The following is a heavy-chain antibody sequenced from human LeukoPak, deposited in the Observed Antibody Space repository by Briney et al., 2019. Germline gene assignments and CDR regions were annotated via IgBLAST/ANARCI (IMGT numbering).Heavy chain of an antibody. CDR2: IKSDGST. CDR3: ARAVTYFYGSVTYDWFDP. J-gene: IGHJ5*02. Sequence: PGGSLRLSCAASGFTFSSYWMHWVRQTPGKGLVWVSRIKSDGSTIYADSVKGRFTISRDNARNTLYLQMNSLRVEDTVMYYCARAVTYFYGSVTYDWFDPWGQGTLVTVSS. V-gene: IGHV3-74*01. D-gene: IGHD3-10*01. CDR1: GFTFSSYW.